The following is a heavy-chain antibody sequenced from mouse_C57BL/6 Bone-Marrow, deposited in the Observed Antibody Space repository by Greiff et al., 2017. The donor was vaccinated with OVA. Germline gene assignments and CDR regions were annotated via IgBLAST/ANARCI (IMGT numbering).Heavy chain of an antibody. J-gene: IGHJ3*01. D-gene: IGHD2-2*01. Sequence: QVQLQQSGAELMKPGASVKLSCKATGYTFTGYWIEWVKQRPGHGLEWIGEILPGSGSTNYNEKFKGKATFTADTSSNTAYMQLSSLTTEDSAIYYCARSRAGYDGRFAYWGQGTLVTVSA. V-gene: IGHV1-9*01. CDR3: ARSRAGYDGRFAY. CDR2: ILPGSGST. CDR1: GYTFTGYW.